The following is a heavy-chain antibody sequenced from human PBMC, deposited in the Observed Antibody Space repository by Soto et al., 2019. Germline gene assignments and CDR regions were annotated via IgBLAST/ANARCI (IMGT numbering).Heavy chain of an antibody. CDR2: ISAYNGDA. J-gene: IGHJ4*02. V-gene: IGHV1-18*01. CDR3: ARGRWQLNY. Sequence: QVQLVRSGAEVTKPGASVKVSCKASGYTFTSFGISWVRQAPGQGLEYMGWISAYNGDATYAQKFQDRVTMTRDTSTSTAYMELRSLRSDDTAVYYCARGRWQLNYWGQGTLVTVSS. CDR1: GYTFTSFG. D-gene: IGHD2-15*01.